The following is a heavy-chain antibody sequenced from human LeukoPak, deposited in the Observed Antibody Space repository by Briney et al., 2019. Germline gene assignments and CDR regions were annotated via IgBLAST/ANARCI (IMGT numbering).Heavy chain of an antibody. CDR2: ISSSGRTI. CDR3: TTAGAY. D-gene: IGHD3-10*01. V-gene: IGHV3-48*03. CDR1: GLTFISYE. J-gene: IGHJ4*02. Sequence: GGSLRLSCAASGLTFISYEMNWVRQAPGKGLEWVSYISSSGRTIYYADSVKGRFTISRDNSKNSLYLQMNSLRAEDTAVYYCTTAGAYWGQGTLVTVSS.